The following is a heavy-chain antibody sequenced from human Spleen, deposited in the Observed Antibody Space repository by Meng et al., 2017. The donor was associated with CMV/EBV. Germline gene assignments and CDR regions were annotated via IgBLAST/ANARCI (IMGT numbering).Heavy chain of an antibody. Sequence: GESLKISWVASGFTFSSYAMTWVRQAPEMGLEWVSIIYAGDSSTYYINSVKGRFTISRDNSKSTLYLQMNSLRAEDTAVYYCAKDWTPRGSGWRIDSWGQGTLVTVSS. J-gene: IGHJ4*02. D-gene: IGHD6-19*01. CDR1: GFTFSSYA. V-gene: IGHV3-23*03. CDR2: IYAGDSST. CDR3: AKDWTPRGSGWRIDS.